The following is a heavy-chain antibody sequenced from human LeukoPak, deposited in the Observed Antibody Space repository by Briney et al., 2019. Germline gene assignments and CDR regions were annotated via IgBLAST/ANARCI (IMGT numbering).Heavy chain of an antibody. V-gene: IGHV3-21*01. J-gene: IGHJ4*02. CDR2: ISSSSSYI. CDR1: GFTFSSYS. D-gene: IGHD1-26*01. Sequence: GGSLRLSCAASGFTFSSYSMNWVRQAPGEGLEWVSSISSSSSYIYYAESVKGRFTISRDNAKNSLYLQMNSLRAEDTAVYYCGIDSEIPIVGATTAELDYWGQGTLVTVSS. CDR3: GIDSEIPIVGATTAELDY.